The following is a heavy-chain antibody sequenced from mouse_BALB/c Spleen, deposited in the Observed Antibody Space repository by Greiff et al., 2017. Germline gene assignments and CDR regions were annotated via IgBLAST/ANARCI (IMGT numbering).Heavy chain of an antibody. D-gene: IGHD2-1*01. CDR2: IYPGSGST. CDR3: ARWGNFSDY. J-gene: IGHJ2*01. Sequence: LQQPGSELVRPGASVKLSCKASGYTFTSYWMHWVKQRPGQGLEWIGNIYPGSGSTNYDEKFKSKATMTVDTSSSTAYMELARLTSEDSAIYYCARWGNFSDYWGQGTTLTVSS. CDR1: GYTFTSYW. V-gene: IGHV1S22*01.